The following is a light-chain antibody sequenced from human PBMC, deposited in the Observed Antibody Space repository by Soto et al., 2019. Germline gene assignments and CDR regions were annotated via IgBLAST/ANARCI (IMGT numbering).Light chain of an antibody. CDR3: CSYAGSYTLV. Sequence: QSALTQPRSVSGSPGQSVTISCTGTISDVGGYNYVSWYQQHPGKAPKFMIYDVSKRPSGVPDRFSGSKSGNTASLTISGLQAEDEADYYCCSYAGSYTLVFGGGTKLTVL. J-gene: IGLJ3*02. CDR2: DVS. CDR1: ISDVGGYNY. V-gene: IGLV2-11*01.